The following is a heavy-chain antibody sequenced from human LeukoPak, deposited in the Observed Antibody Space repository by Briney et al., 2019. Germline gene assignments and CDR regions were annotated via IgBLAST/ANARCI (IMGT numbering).Heavy chain of an antibody. Sequence: PSETLSLTCTVSGGSISSYYWSWIRQPPGKGLELIGYIYYSGSTNYNPSLKSRVTISVDTSKNQFSLKLSSVTAADTAVYYCARVVSSGGSLAFDYWGQGTLVTVSS. V-gene: IGHV4-59*01. CDR3: ARVVSSGGSLAFDY. D-gene: IGHD2-15*01. CDR2: IYYSGST. CDR1: GGSISSYY. J-gene: IGHJ4*02.